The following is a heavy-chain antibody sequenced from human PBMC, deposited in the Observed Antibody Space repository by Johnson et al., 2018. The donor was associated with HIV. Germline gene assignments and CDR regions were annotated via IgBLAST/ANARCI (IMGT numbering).Heavy chain of an antibody. J-gene: IGHJ3*02. CDR1: GFTVSRNY. V-gene: IGHV3-66*02. D-gene: IGHD2-15*01. CDR3: SKDQFHKGGGSLVDGFDI. CDR2: IYSGGST. Sequence: VQLVESGGDLVKAGGSLRLSCAASGFTVSRNYMNWVRQAPGKGLEWVSVIYSGGSTYYADSVKGRFTISRDSSKNTLYLQMNSLRAEDTAVYYCSKDQFHKGGGSLVDGFDIWGQGTMVTVSS.